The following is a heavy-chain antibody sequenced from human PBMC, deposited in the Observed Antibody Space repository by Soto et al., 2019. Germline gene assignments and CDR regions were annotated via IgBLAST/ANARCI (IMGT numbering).Heavy chain of an antibody. D-gene: IGHD4-17*01. CDR3: ARSQTTLTSYDY. CDR2: IYHSGST. J-gene: IGHJ4*02. CDR1: GGSISSGGYS. V-gene: IGHV4-30-2*01. Sequence: SETLSLTCAVSGGSISSGGYSWSWIRQPPGKGLEWIGYIYHSGSTYYNPSLKSRVTISVDRSKNQFSLKLSSVTAADTAVYYCARSQTTLTSYDYWGQGTLGTVSS.